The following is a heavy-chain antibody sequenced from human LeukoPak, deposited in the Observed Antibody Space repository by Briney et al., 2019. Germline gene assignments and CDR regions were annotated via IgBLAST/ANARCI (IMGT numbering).Heavy chain of an antibody. D-gene: IGHD6-19*01. CDR2: INPNSGGT. Sequence: ASVKVSCKASGYTFTDYSIHWVRQAPGQGLEWMGRINPNSGGTNYAQKFQGRVTMTTDTSTSTAYMELRSLRSDDTAVYYCTTLKAQWLVAPDNWFDPWGQGTLVTVSS. J-gene: IGHJ5*02. CDR3: TTLKAQWLVAPDNWFDP. CDR1: GYTFTDYS. V-gene: IGHV1-2*06.